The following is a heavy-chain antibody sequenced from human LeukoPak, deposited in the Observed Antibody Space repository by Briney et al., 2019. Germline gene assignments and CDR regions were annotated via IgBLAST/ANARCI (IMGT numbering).Heavy chain of an antibody. CDR3: AREYYDSSGYWVENFDY. J-gene: IGHJ4*02. CDR1: GYTFTSYY. D-gene: IGHD3-22*01. Sequence: ASVKVSCKASGYTFTSYYMHWVRRAPGQGLEWMGIINPSGGSTSYAQKFQGRVTMTRDTSTSTVYMELSSLRSEDTAVYYCAREYYDSSGYWVENFDYWGQGTLVTVSS. V-gene: IGHV1-46*01. CDR2: INPSGGST.